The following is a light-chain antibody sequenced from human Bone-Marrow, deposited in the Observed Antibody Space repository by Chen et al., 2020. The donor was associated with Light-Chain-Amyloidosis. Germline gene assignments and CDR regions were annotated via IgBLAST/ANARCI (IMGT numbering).Light chain of an antibody. J-gene: IGLJ2*01. CDR1: DLPTKY. Sequence: YALTHPPSVTVSPGHTPSITRSGDDLPTKYAYWYQQKPGQAPVLVIHRDTERPSGISERFSGSSSGTTATLTISGVQAEDEADYHCQSADSSGTYEVIFGGGTKLTVL. V-gene: IGLV3-25*03. CDR3: QSADSSGTYEVI. CDR2: RDT.